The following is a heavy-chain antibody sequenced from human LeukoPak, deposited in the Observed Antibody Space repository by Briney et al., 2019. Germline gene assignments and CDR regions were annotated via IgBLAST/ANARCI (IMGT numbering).Heavy chain of an antibody. D-gene: IGHD6-13*01. J-gene: IGHJ4*02. CDR2: IYSGGST. CDR3: AGKQGPPLGPTYFDY. Sequence: GGSLRLSCAASGFTVSSNYMSWVRQAPGKGLEWVSVIYSGGSTYYADSVKGRFTISRDNSKNTLYLQMNSLRAEDTAVYYCAGKQGPPLGPTYFDYWGQGTLVTVSS. CDR1: GFTVSSNY. V-gene: IGHV3-66*01.